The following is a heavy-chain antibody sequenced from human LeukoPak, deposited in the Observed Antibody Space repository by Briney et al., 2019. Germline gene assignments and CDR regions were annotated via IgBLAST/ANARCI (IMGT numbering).Heavy chain of an antibody. D-gene: IGHD6-6*01. CDR2: ISWNSGSI. Sequence: PGGSLRLSCAASGFTFDDYAMHWVRQAPGKGLEWVSGISWNSGSIGYADSVKGRFTISRDNAKNSLYLQMNSLRAEDTAVYYCASIAARVGPYAFDIWGQGTMVTVSS. CDR1: GFTFDDYA. CDR3: ASIAARVGPYAFDI. J-gene: IGHJ3*02. V-gene: IGHV3-9*01.